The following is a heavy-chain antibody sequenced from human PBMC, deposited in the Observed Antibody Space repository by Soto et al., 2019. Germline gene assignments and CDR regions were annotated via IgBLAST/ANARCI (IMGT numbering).Heavy chain of an antibody. CDR3: ARDRPPGSIYGMDA. V-gene: IGHV1-18*01. CDR1: GYIFTTYG. CDR2: ISADSGYT. Sequence: QIQLVQSGGGVERPGASVTVSCEASGYIFTTYGLSWVRQTPAHGLEWMGWISADSGYTQYAQFLQDRLTMTRDTSTNTGYMELRDLSSDVTGIYYCARDRPPGSIYGMDAWGQGTAVTVSS. J-gene: IGHJ6*02.